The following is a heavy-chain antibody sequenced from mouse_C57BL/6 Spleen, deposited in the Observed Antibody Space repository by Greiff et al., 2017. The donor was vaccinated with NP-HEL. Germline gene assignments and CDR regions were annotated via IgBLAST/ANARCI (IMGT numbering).Heavy chain of an antibody. J-gene: IGHJ4*01. CDR2: ISDGGSYT. V-gene: IGHV5-4*01. CDR3: ARDGGITTVVATGAMDY. CDR1: GFTFSSYA. D-gene: IGHD1-1*01. Sequence: EVQGVESGGGLVKPGGSLKLSCAASGFTFSSYAMSWVRQTPEKRLEWVATISDGGSYTYSPDNVKGRFTISRDNAKNNLYLQMSHLKSEDTAMYYCARDGGITTVVATGAMDYWGQGTSVTVSS.